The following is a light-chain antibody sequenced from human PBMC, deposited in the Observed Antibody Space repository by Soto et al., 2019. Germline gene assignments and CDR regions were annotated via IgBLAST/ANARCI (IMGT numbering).Light chain of an antibody. J-gene: IGLJ2*01. Sequence: QSVLTQPASVSGSPGQSITISCTGTSSDVGAYNYFSWYQQYPGRAPKLIIFDVNSRPSGISYRFSGSMSGNTASLTISGLQADDEADYYCSSHTSSSTLFGGGTKLTVL. CDR1: SSDVGAYNY. CDR3: SSHTSSSTL. CDR2: DVN. V-gene: IGLV2-14*03.